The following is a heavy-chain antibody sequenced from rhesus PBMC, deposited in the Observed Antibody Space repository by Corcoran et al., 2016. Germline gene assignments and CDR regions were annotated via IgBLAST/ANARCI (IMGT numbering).Heavy chain of an antibody. CDR1: GGSISSNY. CDR3: ARLRTGTGYYYGLDS. CDR2: IYGSGSST. Sequence: QVQLQESGPGLVKPLETLSLTCAVSGGSISSNYWSCIRQAPGPGLEWIGYIYGSGSSTNYNPSLKSRVTLSVDTSKNQLSLKLSSVTAADTAVYYCARLRTGTGYYYGLDSWGQGVVVTVSS. D-gene: IGHD1-7*02. J-gene: IGHJ6*01. V-gene: IGHV4S11*01.